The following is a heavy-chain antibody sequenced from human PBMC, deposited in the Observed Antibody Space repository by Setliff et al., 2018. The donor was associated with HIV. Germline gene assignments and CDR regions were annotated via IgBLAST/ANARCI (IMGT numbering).Heavy chain of an antibody. V-gene: IGHV4-38-2*02. CDR2: IYHSGST. CDR3: ARVRGSSGWYVFDY. CDR1: GYSISSGYY. J-gene: IGHJ4*02. Sequence: SETLSLTCIVSGYSISSGYYWGWIRQPPGKGLEWIGTIYHSGSTYYNPSLKSRLTISVDTSKNQFSLKLNSVTAADTAVYYCARVRGSSGWYVFDYWGQGTLVTVSS. D-gene: IGHD6-19*01.